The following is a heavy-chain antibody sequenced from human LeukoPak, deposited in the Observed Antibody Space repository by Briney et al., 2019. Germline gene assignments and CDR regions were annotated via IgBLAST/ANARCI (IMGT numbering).Heavy chain of an antibody. J-gene: IGHJ6*03. CDR2: IYTSGST. V-gene: IGHV4-4*09. CDR3: ARLVGYDSSGYYRPRYYYYYMDV. CDR1: RGSISSYY. D-gene: IGHD3-22*01. Sequence: SETLSLTCTVSRGSISSYYWSWIRHPPGKGLEWIGYIYTSGSTNYNPSLKSRVTISVDTSKNQFSLKLSSVTAADTAVYYCARLVGYDSSGYYRPRYYYYYMDVWGKGTTVTVSS.